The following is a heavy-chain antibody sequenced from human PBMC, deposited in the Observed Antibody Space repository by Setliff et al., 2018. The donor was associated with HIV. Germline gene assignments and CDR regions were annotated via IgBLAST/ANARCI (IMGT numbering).Heavy chain of an antibody. CDR2: ISSSGTYI. CDR1: GFNFNTYS. D-gene: IGHD6-19*01. CDR3: TRMISPRANKYSSGWFDY. J-gene: IGHJ4*02. Sequence: PGGSLRLSCAASGFNFNTYSMNWVRQAPGRGLESVASISSSGTYIYYADSLKGRITISRDNTKNSPYLQIDSLRAEDTAIYYCTRMISPRANKYSSGWFDYWGQGTLVTVSS. V-gene: IGHV3-21*01.